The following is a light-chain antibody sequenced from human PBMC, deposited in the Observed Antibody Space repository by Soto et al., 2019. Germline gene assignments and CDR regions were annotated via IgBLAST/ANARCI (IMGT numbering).Light chain of an antibody. CDR2: EVS. J-gene: IGLJ2*01. Sequence: QYALTQPASVSGSPGQSITISCTGTSSYVGAYNFVSWYQQFPGKAPKLMIYEVSNRPSGVSDRFSGSKSGNTASLIISGLRPEDAADYYCSSQTASATVLFGGGTKLTVL. V-gene: IGLV2-14*01. CDR3: SSQTASATVL. CDR1: SSYVGAYNF.